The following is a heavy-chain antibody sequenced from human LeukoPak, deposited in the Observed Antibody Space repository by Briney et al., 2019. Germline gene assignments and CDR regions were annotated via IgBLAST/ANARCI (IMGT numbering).Heavy chain of an antibody. CDR2: INPNSGDT. J-gene: IGHJ2*01. D-gene: IGHD3-9*01. CDR3: ARSSGYDVLTGDSNYFFDL. V-gene: IGHV1-2*02. CDR1: GDSFSGYY. Sequence: ASVKVSCKASGDSFSGYYVHWVRQPPGQGLEWVGSINPNSGDTNYAQIFQGRVTMTRDTSISTAYMELSRLSSDDTAVFYCARSSGYDVLTGDSNYFFDLWGRGTLVTVAS.